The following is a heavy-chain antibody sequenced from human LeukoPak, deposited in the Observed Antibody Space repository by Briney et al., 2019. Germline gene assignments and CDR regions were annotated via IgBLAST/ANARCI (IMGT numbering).Heavy chain of an antibody. CDR2: ISSSSSYI. CDR3: ARTSTGYSSNWHVNY. V-gene: IGHV3-21*01. J-gene: IGHJ4*02. D-gene: IGHD6-13*01. Sequence: GGSLRLSCAASGFTFSSYTMNWVRQAPGKGLEWVSSISSSSSYIYYADSVKGRFTISRDNAKNSLYLQMNSLRAEDTAVYYCARTSTGYSSNWHVNYWGQGTLVTVSS. CDR1: GFTFSSYT.